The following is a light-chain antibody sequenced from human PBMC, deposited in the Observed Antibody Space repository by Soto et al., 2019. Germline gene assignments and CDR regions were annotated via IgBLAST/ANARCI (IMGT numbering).Light chain of an antibody. V-gene: IGKV3-11*01. Sequence: EIVLTQSPATLSLSPGERATLSCRASQSVSSYLAWYQHKPGQAPRLLIFDASNRAADIPARYSGSGSGTDFTLTISTLEPEDFAFYYCQQRSNWPLTFGGGTKVEIK. CDR1: QSVSSY. CDR2: DAS. CDR3: QQRSNWPLT. J-gene: IGKJ4*01.